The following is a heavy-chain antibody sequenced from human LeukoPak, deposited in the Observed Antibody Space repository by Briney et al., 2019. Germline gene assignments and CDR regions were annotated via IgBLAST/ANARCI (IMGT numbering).Heavy chain of an antibody. J-gene: IGHJ4*02. Sequence: GESVKISCKRSGYKFTDYWIAWVRQMPGKGLEWMGMIYPGDSDTRYSPSFQGHVTISADTSITTAYLQWSSLKASDTAMYYCARHIGLTTRYLDYWGQGTLVTVSS. CDR1: GYKFTDYW. D-gene: IGHD4/OR15-4a*01. CDR2: IYPGDSDT. CDR3: ARHIGLTTRYLDY. V-gene: IGHV5-51*01.